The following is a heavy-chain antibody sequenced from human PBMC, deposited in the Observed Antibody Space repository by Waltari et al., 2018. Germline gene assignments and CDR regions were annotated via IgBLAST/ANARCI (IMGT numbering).Heavy chain of an antibody. CDR3: ARGGYYDSSGYRGYYYYGMDV. V-gene: IGHV1-2*02. CDR1: GYTFTGYY. Sequence: QVQLVQSGAEVKKPGASVKVSCKASGYTFTGYYMHWVRQAPGQGLEWMGWINPNSGGTNYAQKFQGRVTMTRDTSISTAYMELSRLRSDDTAVYYCARGGYYDSSGYRGYYYYGMDVWGQGTTVTVSS. D-gene: IGHD3-22*01. J-gene: IGHJ6*02. CDR2: INPNSGGT.